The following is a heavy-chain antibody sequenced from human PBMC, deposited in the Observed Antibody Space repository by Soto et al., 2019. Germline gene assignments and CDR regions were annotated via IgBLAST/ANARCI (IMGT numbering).Heavy chain of an antibody. CDR3: ASGYSSSWLDWGWYDP. CDR2: IYYSGST. D-gene: IGHD6-13*01. Sequence: PSETLSLTCTVSGGSISSYYWSWIRQPPGKGLEWIGYIYYSGSTNYNPSLKSRVTISVDTSKNQFSLKLSSVTAADTAVYYCASGYSSSWLDWGWYDPWGQGTLVTVSS. V-gene: IGHV4-59*08. CDR1: GGSISSYY. J-gene: IGHJ5*02.